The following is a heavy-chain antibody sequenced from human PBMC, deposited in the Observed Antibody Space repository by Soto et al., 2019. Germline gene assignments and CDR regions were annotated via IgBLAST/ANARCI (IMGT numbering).Heavy chain of an antibody. CDR1: RFTFGTYS. D-gene: IGHD3-3*01. CDR2: ISYDSDTI. J-gene: IGHJ6*02. V-gene: IGHV3-48*02. Sequence: GSLRLSCAGARFTFGTYSMNWVRQAAGKGLEWIAYISYDSDTIQYADSVKGRFTISRDNAKNSLYLQMNSLRDEDTAVYYCARLYYDYVWGQGTTVTVSS. CDR3: ARLYYDYV.